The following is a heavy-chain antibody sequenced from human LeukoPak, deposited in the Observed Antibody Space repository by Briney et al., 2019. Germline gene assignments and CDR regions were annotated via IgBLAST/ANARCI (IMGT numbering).Heavy chain of an antibody. CDR3: ARDAYSSGYYFFDY. J-gene: IGHJ4*02. CDR2: GYYSGTT. V-gene: IGHV4-59*01. D-gene: IGHD6-19*01. Sequence: SETLSLTCTVFGGSITSYYWTWVRQPPGKGLEWIGYGYYSGTTNYNPSLKSRVTISVDASKNQFSPKVSSVTAADTAVYHCARDAYSSGYYFFDYWGQGTLVTVSS. CDR1: GGSITSYY.